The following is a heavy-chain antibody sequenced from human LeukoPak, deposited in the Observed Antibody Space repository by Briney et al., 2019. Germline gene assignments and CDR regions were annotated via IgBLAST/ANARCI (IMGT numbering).Heavy chain of an antibody. V-gene: IGHV3-23*01. CDR1: GFTFSSYA. D-gene: IGHD2-2*02. J-gene: IGHJ6*02. CDR2: ISGSGDST. Sequence: EGSLRLSCAASGFTFSSYAMTWVRQAPGRGLEWVSGISGSGDSTYYADSVKGRFTISRDNAKNSLFLQINSLRAEDTAVYYCARRGLSSISCYSCRYYYGMDVWGQGTTVTVSS. CDR3: ARRGLSSISCYSCRYYYGMDV.